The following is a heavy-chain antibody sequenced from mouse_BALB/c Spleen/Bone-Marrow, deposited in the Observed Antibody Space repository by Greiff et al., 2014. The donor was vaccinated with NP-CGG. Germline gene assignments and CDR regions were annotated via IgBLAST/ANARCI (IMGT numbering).Heavy chain of an antibody. CDR3: ARDRYYGYAMDY. CDR1: RFTFSSYG. V-gene: IGHV5-6-3*01. CDR2: INSNGGNT. D-gene: IGHD1-1*01. J-gene: IGHJ4*01. Sequence: EVNVVESGGGLVQPGGSLKLSCAASRFTFSSYGMSWVRQTPDKRLELVAAINSNGGNTYYPDSVKGRFTISRDNAKNTLYLQMSSLKSEDTAMYYCARDRYYGYAMDYWGQGTSVTVSS.